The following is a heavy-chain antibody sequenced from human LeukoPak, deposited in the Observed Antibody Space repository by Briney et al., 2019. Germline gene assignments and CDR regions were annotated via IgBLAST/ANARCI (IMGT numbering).Heavy chain of an antibody. J-gene: IGHJ4*02. CDR1: GGSISSGTHY. CDR3: SRGPDY. V-gene: IGHV4-39*01. CDR2: IYYSGSI. Sequence: SETLSLTCTVSGGSISSGTHYWGWFRQPPGKGLEWIGSIYYSGSIYYNPSLNSRVTISVDTSKNQFSLKLSSVTAADTAVYYCSRGPDYWGQGTLVTVSS.